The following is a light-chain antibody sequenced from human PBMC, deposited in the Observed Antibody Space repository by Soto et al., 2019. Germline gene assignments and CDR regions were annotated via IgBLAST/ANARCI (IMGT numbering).Light chain of an antibody. CDR2: GVS. Sequence: DIQMMQSPSSLSASIGDRVTITCRASQSVRTYLNWYQQKPGKAPNLLIYGVSTLHSGVPSRFSGAGSGTDFTLTISSLQPEDFASYYCQQSYSTPWTFGPGTKVDIK. J-gene: IGKJ1*01. CDR1: QSVRTY. CDR3: QQSYSTPWT. V-gene: IGKV1-39*01.